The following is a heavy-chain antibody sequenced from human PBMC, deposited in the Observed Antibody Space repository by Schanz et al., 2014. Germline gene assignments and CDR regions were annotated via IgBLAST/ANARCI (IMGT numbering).Heavy chain of an antibody. CDR2: ISPYNGNT. V-gene: IGHV1-18*01. D-gene: IGHD3-3*01. CDR3: ARGFDFWDR. J-gene: IGHJ4*02. CDR1: GYTFTSYG. Sequence: QVQLVQSGGEMKKPGASVKVSCKASGYTFTSYGISWVRQAPGQGLEWMGWISPYNGNTNYAPKVQGRVTVTTDTSTSTVYMELRSLTSDDTAVYYCARGFDFWDRWGQGTLVTVSS.